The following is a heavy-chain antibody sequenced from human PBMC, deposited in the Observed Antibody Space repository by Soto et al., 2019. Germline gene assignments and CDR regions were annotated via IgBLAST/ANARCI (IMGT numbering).Heavy chain of an antibody. CDR3: ARDSQNTVVTPFSALGI. CDR1: GGSISSSNW. J-gene: IGHJ3*02. CDR2: IYHSGST. D-gene: IGHD2-21*01. V-gene: IGHV4-4*02. Sequence: QVQLQESGPGLVKPSGTLSLTCAVSGGSISSSNWWSWVRQPPGKGLEWLGEIYHSGSTNYNPSLKSRVTISVDKSKQQFSLTLSSVTAADTAVYYCARDSQNTVVTPFSALGICGQGTMVAVSA.